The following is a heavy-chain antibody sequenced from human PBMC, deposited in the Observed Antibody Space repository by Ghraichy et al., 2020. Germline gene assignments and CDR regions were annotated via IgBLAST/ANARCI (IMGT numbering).Heavy chain of an antibody. D-gene: IGHD3-9*01. CDR2: IYSGGST. V-gene: IGHV3-66*01. CDR1: GFTVSSNY. CDR3: ARESADYDILTGPNWFDP. J-gene: IGHJ5*02. Sequence: ESLNISCAASGFTVSSNYMSWVRQAPGKGLEWVSVIYSGGSTYYADSVKGRFTISRDNSKNTLYLQMNSLRAEDTAVYYCARESADYDILTGPNWFDPWGQGTLVTVSS.